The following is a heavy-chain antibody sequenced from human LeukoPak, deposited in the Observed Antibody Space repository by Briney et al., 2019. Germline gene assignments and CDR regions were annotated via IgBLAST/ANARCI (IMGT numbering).Heavy chain of an antibody. CDR3: TRTLKGGYFDY. D-gene: IGHD2-8*01. J-gene: IGHJ4*02. Sequence: PGGFLRLSCAASGFTFNSAWMNWVRQAPGMGLEWVGRIKTNTDGGTTDYAAPMKGRFAISRDDSENTLYLQMNSLKTEDTAVYYCTRTLKGGYFDYWGQGTLVTVSS. CDR2: IKTNTDGGTT. V-gene: IGHV3-15*07. CDR1: GFTFNSAW.